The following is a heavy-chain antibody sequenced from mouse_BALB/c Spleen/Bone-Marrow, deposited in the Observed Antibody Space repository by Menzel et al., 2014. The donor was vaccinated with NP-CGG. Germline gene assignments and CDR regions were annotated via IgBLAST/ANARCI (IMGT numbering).Heavy chain of an antibody. D-gene: IGHD2-12*01. V-gene: IGHV2-9*02. J-gene: IGHJ4*01. CDR2: IWAGGST. CDR1: GFSLTSYG. CDR3: AREGRYGYAMDY. Sequence: QVQLKESGPCLVAPSQSLSITCTVSGFSLTSYGVHWVRQPPGKGLGWLGVIWAGGSTNYNSALMSRLNISKDNSKTQVFLKMNSLQTDDTAMYFCAREGRYGYAMDYWGQGTSVTVSS.